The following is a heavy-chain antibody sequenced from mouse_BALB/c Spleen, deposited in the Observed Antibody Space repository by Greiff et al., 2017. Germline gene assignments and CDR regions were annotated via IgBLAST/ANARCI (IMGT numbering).Heavy chain of an antibody. J-gene: IGHJ3*01. Sequence: EVQLVESGPGLVKPSQSLSLTCTVTGYSITSDYAWNWIRQFPGNKLEWMGYISYSGSTSYNPSLKSRISITRDTSKNQFFLQLNSVTTEDTATYYCARGGLYYYGSPWFAYWGQGTLVTVSA. CDR1: GYSITSDYA. CDR2: ISYSGST. V-gene: IGHV3-2*02. CDR3: ARGGLYYYGSPWFAY. D-gene: IGHD1-1*01.